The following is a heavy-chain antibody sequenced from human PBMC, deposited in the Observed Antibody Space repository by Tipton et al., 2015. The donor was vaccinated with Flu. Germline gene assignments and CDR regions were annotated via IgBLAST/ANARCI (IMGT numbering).Heavy chain of an antibody. CDR2: IYTSGST. D-gene: IGHD3-16*02. CDR1: GDSISSYY. V-gene: IGHV4-4*07. Sequence: TLSLTCTVSGDSISSYYWSWIRQPAGKGLEWTGRIYTSGSTNYNASLKSRVTMPVDTSKNQFSLKLSSVTVADTAVYYCARDYLLGDLSFFDNWGQGTLVTVSS. J-gene: IGHJ4*02. CDR3: ARDYLLGDLSFFDN.